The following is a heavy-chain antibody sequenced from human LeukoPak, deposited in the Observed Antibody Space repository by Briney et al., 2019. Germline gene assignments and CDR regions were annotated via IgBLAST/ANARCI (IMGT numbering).Heavy chain of an antibody. CDR2: VSPSGST. J-gene: IGHJ3*02. Sequence: PSETLSLTCTVSGGYISSGPFFWSWVRQPAGKGLEWIGRVSPSGSTNYNPSLKSRVTISVDTSKNQFSLKLSSVTAADTAVYYCARRQSRGAFDIWGQGTMVTVSS. CDR3: ARRQSRGAFDI. D-gene: IGHD3-10*01. V-gene: IGHV4-61*02. CDR1: GGYISSGPFF.